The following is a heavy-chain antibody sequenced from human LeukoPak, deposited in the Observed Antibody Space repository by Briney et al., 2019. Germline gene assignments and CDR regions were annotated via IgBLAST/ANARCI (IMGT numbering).Heavy chain of an antibody. CDR1: GYTFTSYY. Sequence: GASVKVSCKASGYTFTSYYMHWVRQAPGQGLEWMGIINPSGGSTSYAQKFQGRVTMTRDTSTSTVYIELSSLRSEDTAVYYCASNNWGYAFDPWGQGTLVTVSS. D-gene: IGHD7-27*01. CDR3: ASNNWGYAFDP. V-gene: IGHV1-46*01. CDR2: INPSGGST. J-gene: IGHJ5*02.